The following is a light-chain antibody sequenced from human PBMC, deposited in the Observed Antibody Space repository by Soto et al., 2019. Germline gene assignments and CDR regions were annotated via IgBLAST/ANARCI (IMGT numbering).Light chain of an antibody. CDR3: QQYNNWPYT. CDR2: GAS. CDR1: QSVASN. Sequence: ETVMTQSPATLSVSPGERATLSCRASQSVASNLAWYQQKPGQAPSLLMYGASTGARGLPARFSGSGSGTDFTLTITSLQSEDFAVYFCQQYNNWPYTFGQGTTLEIK. V-gene: IGKV3-15*01. J-gene: IGKJ2*01.